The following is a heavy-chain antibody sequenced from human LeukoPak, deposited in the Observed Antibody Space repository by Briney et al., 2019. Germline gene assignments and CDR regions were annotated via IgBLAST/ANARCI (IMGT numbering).Heavy chain of an antibody. J-gene: IGHJ4*02. V-gene: IGHV4-38-2*01. CDR2: THHSGSS. CDR3: VRMLKYSSGEDY. D-gene: IGHD3-22*01. CDR1: GYSISSGYY. Sequence: SETLSLTCGVSGYSISSGYYWGWIRQPPGKGLEWIGGTHHSGSSYHNPSLKSRVTMSIDTSKNQFSLKLSSVTAADTAVYFCVRMLKYSSGEDYWGQGNLVTVSS.